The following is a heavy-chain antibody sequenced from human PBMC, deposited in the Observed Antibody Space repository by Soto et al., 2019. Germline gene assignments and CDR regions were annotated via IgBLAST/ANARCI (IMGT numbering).Heavy chain of an antibody. Sequence: GGSLRLSCAASGFTFSDHNMAWIRQAPGKGLEWLSYITTSSTLYYAVSVKGRFTMSRDNAKNSLYLLMNSLRVEDTAVYYCARRAGESSGHRFDYWGQGTLVTVSS. J-gene: IGHJ4*02. CDR1: GFTFSDHN. D-gene: IGHD6-19*01. CDR3: ARRAGESSGHRFDY. CDR2: ITTSSTL. V-gene: IGHV3-11*01.